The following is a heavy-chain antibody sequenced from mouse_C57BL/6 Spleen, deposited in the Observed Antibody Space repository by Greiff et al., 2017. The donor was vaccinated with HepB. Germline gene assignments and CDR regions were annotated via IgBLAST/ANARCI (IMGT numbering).Heavy chain of an antibody. D-gene: IGHD1-1*01. Sequence: QVQLQQPGTELVKPGASVKLSCKASGYTFTSYWMHWVKQRPGQGLEWIGNINPSNGGTNYNEKFRSKATLTVDKSSSTAYMQLSSLTSEDSAVYYCARSDDYYGSSYGFYAMDYWGQGTSVTVSS. CDR2: INPSNGGT. J-gene: IGHJ4*01. V-gene: IGHV1-53*01. CDR3: ARSDDYYGSSYGFYAMDY. CDR1: GYTFTSYW.